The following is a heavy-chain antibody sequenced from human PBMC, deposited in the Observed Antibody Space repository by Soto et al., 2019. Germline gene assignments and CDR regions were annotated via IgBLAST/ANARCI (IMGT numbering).Heavy chain of an antibody. V-gene: IGHV3-11*06. Sequence: PGGSLRLSCAASGFTFSDYYMSWIRQAPGKGLEWVSYISSSSSYTNYADSVKGRFTISRDNAKNSLYLQMNSLRAEDTAVYYCAREDVDTAMNFYYYYGMDVWGQGTTVT. CDR1: GFTFSDYY. J-gene: IGHJ6*02. CDR3: AREDVDTAMNFYYYYGMDV. D-gene: IGHD5-18*01. CDR2: ISSSSSYT.